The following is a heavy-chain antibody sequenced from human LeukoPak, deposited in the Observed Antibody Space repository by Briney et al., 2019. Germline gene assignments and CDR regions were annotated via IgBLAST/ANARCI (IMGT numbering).Heavy chain of an antibody. CDR2: ISSSGSTI. J-gene: IGHJ5*02. CDR3: VLYNWFDP. V-gene: IGHV3-48*03. CDR1: GFTFSSYE. Sequence: GGSLRLSCAASGFTFSSYEVNWVRQAPGKGLEWVSYISSSGSTIYYADSVKGRFTISRDNDKNSLYLQMNSLRAEDTAIYYCVLYNWFDPWGQGTLVTVSS.